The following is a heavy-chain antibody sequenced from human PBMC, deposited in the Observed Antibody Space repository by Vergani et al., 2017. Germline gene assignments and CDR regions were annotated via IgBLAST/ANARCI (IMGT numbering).Heavy chain of an antibody. CDR2: ISGSGGST. V-gene: IGHV3-23*04. D-gene: IGHD3-10*01. CDR1: GFTFSSYS. J-gene: IGHJ6*03. Sequence: EVQLVESGGGLVQPGGSLRLSCAASGFTFSSYSMNWVRQAPGKGLEWVSAISGSGGSTYYADSVKGRFTISRDNSKNTLYLQMNSLRAEDTAVYYCAKHTSPDRYYGSGSYRGYYYYYYMDVWGKGTTVTVSS. CDR3: AKHTSPDRYYGSGSYRGYYYYYYMDV.